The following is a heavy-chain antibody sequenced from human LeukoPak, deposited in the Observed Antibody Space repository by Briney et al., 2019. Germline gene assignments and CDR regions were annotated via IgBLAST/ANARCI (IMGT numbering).Heavy chain of an antibody. CDR1: GFTFSSYS. CDR2: ISSSSSYI. V-gene: IGHV3-21*01. Sequence: GGSLRLSCAAPGFTFSSYSMNWVRQAPGKGLEWVSSISSSSSYIYYADSVKGRFTISRDNAKNSLYLQMSSLRAEDTAVYYCARELVAAYGAFDIWGQGTMVTVSS. CDR3: ARELVAAYGAFDI. D-gene: IGHD2-15*01. J-gene: IGHJ3*02.